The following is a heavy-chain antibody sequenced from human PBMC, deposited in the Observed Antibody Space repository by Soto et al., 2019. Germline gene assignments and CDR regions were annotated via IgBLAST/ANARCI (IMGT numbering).Heavy chain of an antibody. CDR1: GYDFNTNW. CDR2: MYPGDSDT. CDR3: ARLPRDCNKTSCYYADH. Sequence: GESLKISCRGSGYDFNTNWFGWVRQLPGRGLEWVGIMYPGDSDTRLHPSLQGHVTLSADVTVSTAFLQWRTLKTSDSGMYFCARLPRDCNKTSCYYADHWGRGTSVTVSS. V-gene: IGHV5-51*01. D-gene: IGHD3-22*01. J-gene: IGHJ4*02.